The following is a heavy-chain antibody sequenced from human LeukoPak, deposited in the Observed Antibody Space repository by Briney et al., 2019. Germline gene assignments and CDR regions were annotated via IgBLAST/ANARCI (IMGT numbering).Heavy chain of an antibody. V-gene: IGHV1-2*02. J-gene: IGHJ4*02. CDR2: INPNSGGT. CDR1: GYTFTGYY. Sequence: GASVKVSCKASGYTFTGYYMHWVRQAPGQGLEWMGWINPNSGGTNYAQKFQGRVTMTRDTSISTAYMELSRLRSDDTAVYYCARTTGRRDGYTSPGDYWGQGTLVTVSS. CDR3: ARTTGRRDGYTSPGDY. D-gene: IGHD4-17*01.